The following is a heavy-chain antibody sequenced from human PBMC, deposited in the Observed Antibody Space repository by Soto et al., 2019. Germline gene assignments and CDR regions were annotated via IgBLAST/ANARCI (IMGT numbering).Heavy chain of an antibody. D-gene: IGHD5-12*01. CDR1: GFTFSSYG. J-gene: IGHJ6*02. Sequence: GGSLRLSCAASGFTFSSYGMHWVRQAPGKGLEWVAVIWYDGSNKYYADSVKGRFTISRDNSKNTLYLQMNSLRAEDTAVYYCARMRGSDYYGMDVWGQGTTVTVSS. CDR2: IWYDGSNK. V-gene: IGHV3-33*01. CDR3: ARMRGSDYYGMDV.